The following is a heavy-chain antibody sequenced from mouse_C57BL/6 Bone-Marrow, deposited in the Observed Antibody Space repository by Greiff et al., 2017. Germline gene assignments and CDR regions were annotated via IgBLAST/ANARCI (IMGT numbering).Heavy chain of an antibody. D-gene: IGHD1-1*01. V-gene: IGHV1-54*01. CDR3: ARVYYGSSYDY. J-gene: IGHJ2*01. Sequence: VKLQQSGAELVRPGTSVKVSCKASGYAFTNYLIEWVKQRPGQGLEWIGVINPGSGGTNYNEKFKGKATLTADKSSSTAYMQLSSLTSEDSAVYFCARVYYGSSYDYWGQGTTLTVSS. CDR2: INPGSGGT. CDR1: GYAFTNYL.